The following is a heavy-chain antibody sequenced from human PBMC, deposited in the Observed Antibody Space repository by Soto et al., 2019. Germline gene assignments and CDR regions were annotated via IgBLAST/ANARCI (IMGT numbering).Heavy chain of an antibody. CDR1: GFTFSSYA. J-gene: IGHJ4*01. CDR3: GKVLWVDC. CDR2: ISSYGRPT. V-gene: IGHV3-64D*06. D-gene: IGHD1-26*01. Sequence: GGTLRLSCSASGFTFSSYAMHWVRQAPGKGLEYVSSISSYGRPTSYDDSAMGRLTISRDNSRNTLYLLMSSLKTEDTAVYYCGKVLWVDCWVQGTLATVS.